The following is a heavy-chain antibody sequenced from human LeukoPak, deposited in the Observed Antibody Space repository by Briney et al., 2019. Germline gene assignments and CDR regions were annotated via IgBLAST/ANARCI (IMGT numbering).Heavy chain of an antibody. CDR3: TKNTRREGYGDYEPDWYFDL. CDR2: ISSSGGST. V-gene: IGHV3-64*01. J-gene: IGHJ2*01. D-gene: IGHD4-17*01. CDR1: GFTFSNYA. Sequence: GGSLRLSCAASGFTFSNYAMHWVRQAPGKGLEHVSAISSSGGSTSYANSVKGRFTISRDNSKNTVYLQMGSLRAEDMAVYYCTKNTRREGYGDYEPDWYFDLWGRGTLVTVSS.